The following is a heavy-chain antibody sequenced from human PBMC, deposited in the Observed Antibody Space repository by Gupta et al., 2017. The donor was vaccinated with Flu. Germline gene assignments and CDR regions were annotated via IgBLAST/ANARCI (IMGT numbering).Heavy chain of an antibody. Sequence: QTQLVQSGPEVMKPGTSVKVSCKTSGFTFTSSAVQWVRQTRGQRLEWIGWIVVGSGVTDLAQKFQERVTVTRDTSTSKVYMEMSSLRSEDTAVYYCSAARFNIADWAFDLWGPGTMVTVSS. CDR3: SAARFNIADWAFDL. J-gene: IGHJ3*01. V-gene: IGHV1-58*01. CDR2: IVVGSGVT. D-gene: IGHD2/OR15-2a*01. CDR1: GFTFTSSA.